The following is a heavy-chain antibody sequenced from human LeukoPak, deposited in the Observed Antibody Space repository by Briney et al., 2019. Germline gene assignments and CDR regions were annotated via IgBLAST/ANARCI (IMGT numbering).Heavy chain of an antibody. CDR3: ARVEKVTIFGVVIQPDFDY. D-gene: IGHD3-3*01. J-gene: IGHJ4*02. CDR2: INPNSGGT. V-gene: IGHV1-2*02. Sequence: ASVKVSCKASGGTFSSYAISWVRQAPGQGLEWMGWINPNSGGTNYAQKFQGRVTMTRDTSISTAYMELSRLRSDDTAVYYCARVEKVTIFGVVIQPDFDYWGQGTLVTVSS. CDR1: GGTFSSYA.